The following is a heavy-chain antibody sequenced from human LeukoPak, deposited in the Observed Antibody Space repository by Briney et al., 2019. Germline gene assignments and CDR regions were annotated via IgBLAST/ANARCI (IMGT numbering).Heavy chain of an antibody. CDR2: IYYTGST. V-gene: IGHV4-61*01. CDR3: ARPGGDYGDSAYGY. CDR1: GGSVSSGRYY. D-gene: IGHD4-17*01. J-gene: IGHJ4*02. Sequence: SETLSLTCAVSGGSVSSGRYYWTWIRQPPGKGLEWIGFIYYTGSTNYNPSLKSRVTISLDMSKNQFSLNLRSVTAADTAVYYCARPGGDYGDSAYGYWGQGTLVTVSS.